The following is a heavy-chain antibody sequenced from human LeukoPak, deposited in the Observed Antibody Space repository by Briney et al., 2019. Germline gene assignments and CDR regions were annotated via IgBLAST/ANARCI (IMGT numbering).Heavy chain of an antibody. D-gene: IGHD1-26*01. CDR2: IRYDGTSK. Sequence: GGSLRLSRAASGFTFSSSGMHWVRQAPGRGLEWVAFIRYDGTSKYYADSVKGRFTISRDNSKNTVYLQMNCLRAEDTAVYYCAKETRGSYSDYWGQGTLVTVSS. V-gene: IGHV3-30*02. J-gene: IGHJ4*02. CDR1: GFTFSSSG. CDR3: AKETRGSYSDY.